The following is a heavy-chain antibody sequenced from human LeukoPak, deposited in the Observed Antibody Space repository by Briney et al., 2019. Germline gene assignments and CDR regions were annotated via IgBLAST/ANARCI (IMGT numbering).Heavy chain of an antibody. V-gene: IGHV3-13*01. D-gene: IGHD3-10*01. CDR1: GFTFSSYD. Sequence: GGSLRLSCAASGFTFSSYDMHWVRQATGKGLEWVSAIGTAGDTYYPGSVKGRFTISRENAKNSLYLQMNSLRAGDTAVYYCARVPVSSGSFPPYGTDVWGQGTTVTVSS. J-gene: IGHJ6*02. CDR3: ARVPVSSGSFPPYGTDV. CDR2: IGTAGDT.